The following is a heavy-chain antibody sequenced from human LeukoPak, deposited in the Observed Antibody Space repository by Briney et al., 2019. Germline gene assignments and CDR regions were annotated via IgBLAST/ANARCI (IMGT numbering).Heavy chain of an antibody. Sequence: SETLSLTCTVSGGSISSGDYYWSWIRQPPGKGLEWIGEINHSGSTNYNPSLKSRVTISVDTSKNQFSLKLSSVTAADTAVYYCAREINYYGSGSLRAPFDYWGQGTLVTVSS. CDR3: AREINYYGSGSLRAPFDY. CDR2: INHSGST. J-gene: IGHJ4*02. V-gene: IGHV4-30-4*08. CDR1: GGSISSGDYY. D-gene: IGHD3-10*01.